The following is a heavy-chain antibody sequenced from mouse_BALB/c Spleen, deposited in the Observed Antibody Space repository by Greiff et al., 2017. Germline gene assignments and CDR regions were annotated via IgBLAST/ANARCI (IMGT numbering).Heavy chain of an antibody. V-gene: IGHV1-87*01. CDR1: GYTFTSYW. J-gene: IGHJ2*01. CDR3: ARSKGNSFDY. CDR2: IYPGDGDT. Sequence: QVQLQQSGAELARPGASVKLSCKASGYTFTSYWMQWVKQRPGQGLEWIGAIYPGDGDTRYTQKFKGKATLTADKSSSTAYMQLSSLASEDSAVYYCARSKGNSFDYWGQGTTLTVSS.